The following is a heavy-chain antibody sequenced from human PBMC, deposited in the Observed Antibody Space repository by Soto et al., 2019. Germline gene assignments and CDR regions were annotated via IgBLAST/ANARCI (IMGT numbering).Heavy chain of an antibody. CDR3: ARDTSNYFDF. CDR2: ISTYNGNT. V-gene: IGHV1-18*01. D-gene: IGHD2-2*01. CDR1: GYTFNTYY. Sequence: AAVKVSCKASGYTFNTYYISWLRQAPGQGLEWIGWISTYNGNTNYVPKFQGRITMTTDTSTSTAYMELRSLRSDDTALYFCARDTSNYFDFWGQGTPVTVSS. J-gene: IGHJ4*02.